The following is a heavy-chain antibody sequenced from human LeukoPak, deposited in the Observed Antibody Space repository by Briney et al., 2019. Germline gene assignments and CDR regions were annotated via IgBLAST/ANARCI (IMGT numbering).Heavy chain of an antibody. V-gene: IGHV3-23*01. J-gene: IGHJ4*02. D-gene: IGHD5-18*01. CDR2: ISGSAGST. Sequence: GGSLRLSCAASGFTFSSYAMSWVRQAPGKGLEWVSAISGSAGSTYYADSVKGRFTISRDDSKNTLYLQMNSLRAEDTAVYYCAKAGERGYKRYYFDYWGQGTLVTVSS. CDR1: GFTFSSYA. CDR3: AKAGERGYKRYYFDY.